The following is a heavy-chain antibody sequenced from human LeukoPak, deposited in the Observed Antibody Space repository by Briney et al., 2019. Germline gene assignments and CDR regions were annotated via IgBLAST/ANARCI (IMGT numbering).Heavy chain of an antibody. Sequence: GGSLRLSCAASGFTFNNYGIHWVRQAPGKGLEWVAVISYDGSNKYYADSVKGRFTISRDNPKNTLSLQMNSLRAEDTAVYYCAKAEYISSGYYPDFWGQGTLVTVPS. V-gene: IGHV3-30*18. D-gene: IGHD3-22*01. CDR1: GFTFNNYG. J-gene: IGHJ4*02. CDR2: ISYDGSNK. CDR3: AKAEYISSGYYPDF.